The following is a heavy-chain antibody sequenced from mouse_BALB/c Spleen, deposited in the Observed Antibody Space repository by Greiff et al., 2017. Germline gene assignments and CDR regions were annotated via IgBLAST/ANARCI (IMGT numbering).Heavy chain of an antibody. J-gene: IGHJ3*01. Sequence: VQLQQPGAELVKPGASVKLSCKASGYTFTSYWMHWVKQRPGQGLEWIGEINPSNGRTNYNEKFKSKATLTVDKSSSTAYMQLSSLTSEDSAVYYCARGGLRRRGFAYWGQGTLVTVSA. V-gene: IGHV1S81*02. CDR3: ARGGLRRRGFAY. CDR1: GYTFTSYW. D-gene: IGHD2-4*01. CDR2: INPSNGRT.